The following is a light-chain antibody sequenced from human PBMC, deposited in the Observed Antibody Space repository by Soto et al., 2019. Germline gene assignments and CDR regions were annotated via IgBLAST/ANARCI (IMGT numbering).Light chain of an antibody. Sequence: EVVLTQSPATLSLSPGERATLSCRASQSISNSLAWYQQKPGQAPRLLIYEASNRATGSPARFSGTGSGTDFTLTISSLEPEDFAVDYCQQRYNWPPCTFGQGTKLEIK. J-gene: IGKJ2*02. CDR1: QSISNS. CDR2: EAS. CDR3: QQRYNWPPCT. V-gene: IGKV3-11*01.